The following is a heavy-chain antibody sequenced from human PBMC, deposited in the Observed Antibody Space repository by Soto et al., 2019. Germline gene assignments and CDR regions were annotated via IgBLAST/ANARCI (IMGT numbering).Heavy chain of an antibody. CDR2: INHSGCT. CDR3: ARGFPPRTIFGVVEPPYYYYGMDV. J-gene: IGHJ6*02. V-gene: IGHV4-34*01. CDR1: GGSFSGYY. D-gene: IGHD3-3*01. Sequence: SETLSLTCAVYGGSFSGYYWSWIRQPPGKGLEWIGEINHSGCTNYNPSLKSRVTISVDTSKNQFSLKLSSVTAADTAVYYCARGFPPRTIFGVVEPPYYYYGMDVWGQGTTVTVSS.